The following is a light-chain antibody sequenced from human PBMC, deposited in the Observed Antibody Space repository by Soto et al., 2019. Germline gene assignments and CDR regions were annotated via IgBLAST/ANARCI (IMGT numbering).Light chain of an antibody. Sequence: EIVLTQSPGTLSLSPGERAILSCRASQSVSSSYLAWYRQKPGQAPSLLIYGASSRATGIPDRFSGSGSGTDFTLTISRLEPEDFAVYYCQQYGNSPITFGQGTRLEIK. CDR2: GAS. CDR3: QQYGNSPIT. V-gene: IGKV3-20*01. J-gene: IGKJ5*01. CDR1: QSVSSSY.